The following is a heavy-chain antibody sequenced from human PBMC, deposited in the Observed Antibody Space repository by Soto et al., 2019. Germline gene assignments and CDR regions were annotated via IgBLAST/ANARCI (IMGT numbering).Heavy chain of an antibody. Sequence: VQLVESGGGLVQPGGSLVLSCVTSGFTVSASYINWVRQAPGKGLEWVSLLRRSGDTFYADSVKGRFTISGDNSKNTVYLQMNSLRAEDTAVYYCAKVPFGYCSSTSCYFWGQGTLVTVSS. D-gene: IGHD2-2*01. J-gene: IGHJ4*02. CDR2: LRRSGDT. CDR1: GFTVSASY. CDR3: AKVPFGYCSSTSCYF. V-gene: IGHV3-66*01.